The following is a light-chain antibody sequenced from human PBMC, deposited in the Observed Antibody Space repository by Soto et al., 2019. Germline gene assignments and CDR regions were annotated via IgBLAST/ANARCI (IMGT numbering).Light chain of an antibody. V-gene: IGKV1-5*01. Sequence: DNRMTQSLSTLSASLGDRDTITCRSSESIRSWLAWYQHKPGKAPKFLIYDASSLQSGVPSRFSGSGSGTEFTLTISNLQPDDFATYFCQQYTNYPRTFGQGTKV. CDR1: ESIRSW. J-gene: IGKJ1*01. CDR2: DAS. CDR3: QQYTNYPRT.